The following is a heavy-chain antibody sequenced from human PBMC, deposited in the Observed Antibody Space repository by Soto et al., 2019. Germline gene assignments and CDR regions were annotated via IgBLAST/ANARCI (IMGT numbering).Heavy chain of an antibody. CDR3: AREGSGSPDLAY. V-gene: IGHV1-69*06. D-gene: IGHD1-26*01. J-gene: IGHJ4*02. Sequence: SVKVSCKASGGTFSSYAISWVRQAPGQGLEWMGGIIPIFGTANYAQKFQGRVTITADKSTSTAYMELSSLRSEDTAVYYCAREGSGSPDLAYWGQGXLVTVYS. CDR1: GGTFSSYA. CDR2: IIPIFGTA.